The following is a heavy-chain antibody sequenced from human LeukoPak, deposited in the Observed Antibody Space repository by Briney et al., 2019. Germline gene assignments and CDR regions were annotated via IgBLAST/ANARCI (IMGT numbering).Heavy chain of an antibody. CDR1: GFTFSNAW. Sequence: GGSLRLSCAASGFTFSNAWMSWVRQAPGKGLEWVGRIKSKTDGGTTDYAAPVKGRFTISRDDSKNTAYLQMNSLKTEDTAVYYCTRPGYYDSSGYLYYFDYWGQGTLVTVSS. D-gene: IGHD3-22*01. CDR3: TRPGYYDSSGYLYYFDY. V-gene: IGHV3-15*01. CDR2: IKSKTDGGTT. J-gene: IGHJ4*02.